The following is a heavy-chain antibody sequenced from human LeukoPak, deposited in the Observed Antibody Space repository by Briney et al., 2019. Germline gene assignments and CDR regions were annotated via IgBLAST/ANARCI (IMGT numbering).Heavy chain of an antibody. J-gene: IGHJ5*02. CDR3: ARIAAAPNWFDP. V-gene: IGHV1-2*02. CDR2: INPNSGGA. D-gene: IGHD6-13*01. CDR1: GYTFTGYY. Sequence: ASVKVSSKASGYTFTGYYMHWVRQAPGQGLEWMGWINPNSGGANYAQKFQGRVTMTRDTSISTAYMELSRLRSDDTAVYYCARIAAAPNWFDPWGQGTLVTVSS.